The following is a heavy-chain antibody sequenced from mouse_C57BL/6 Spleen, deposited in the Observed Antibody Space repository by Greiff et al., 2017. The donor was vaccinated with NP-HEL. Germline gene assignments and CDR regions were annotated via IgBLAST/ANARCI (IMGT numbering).Heavy chain of an antibody. CDR2: ISGGGGNT. CDR3: ARHYYGSNFDY. V-gene: IGHV5-9*01. D-gene: IGHD1-1*01. Sequence: EVQLVESGGGLVKPGGSLKLSCAASGFTFSSYTMSWVRQTPEKRLEWVATISGGGGNTYYPDSVKGRFTISRDNAKNTLYLQMSSLRSEDTALYYCARHYYGSNFDYWGQGTTLTVSS. J-gene: IGHJ2*01. CDR1: GFTFSSYT.